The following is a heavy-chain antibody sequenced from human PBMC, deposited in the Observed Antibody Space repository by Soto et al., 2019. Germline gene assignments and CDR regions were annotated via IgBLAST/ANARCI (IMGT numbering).Heavy chain of an antibody. J-gene: IGHJ6*03. Sequence: ASVKVSCKASGYTFTSYDINWVRQATGQGLEWMGWMNPNSGNTGYAQKFQGRVTMTRNTSISTAYMELGSLRSEDTAVYYCARAYYDFWSGYYTVYYYYYMDVWGKGTTVTVSS. CDR3: ARAYYDFWSGYYTVYYYYYMDV. CDR1: GYTFTSYD. D-gene: IGHD3-3*01. CDR2: MNPNSGNT. V-gene: IGHV1-8*01.